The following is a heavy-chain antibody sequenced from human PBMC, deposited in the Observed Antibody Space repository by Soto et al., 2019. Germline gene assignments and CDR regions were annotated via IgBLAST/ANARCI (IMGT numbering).Heavy chain of an antibody. CDR3: ARDGAVAAWGMDV. Sequence: QVQLVQSGAEVKKPGSSVKVSCKASGGTFSSYTTSWVRQAPGQGLEWMGRIIPILGIANYAQKFQGRVTITADKSTSTAYMELSSLRSEDTAVYYCARDGAVAAWGMDVWGQGTTVTVSS. V-gene: IGHV1-69*08. J-gene: IGHJ6*02. CDR2: IIPILGIA. CDR1: GGTFSSYT. D-gene: IGHD6-19*01.